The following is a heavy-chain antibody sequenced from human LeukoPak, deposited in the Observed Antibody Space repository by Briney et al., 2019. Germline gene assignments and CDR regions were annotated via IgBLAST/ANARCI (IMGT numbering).Heavy chain of an antibody. J-gene: IGHJ4*02. CDR2: ISSSNNYT. Sequence: NAGGSLRLSCAASGFTFSSYSMNWVRQAPGKGLEWVSSISSSNNYTYYADSVKGRFTISRDNAKNSLYLQMNSLRAEDTAVYYCARVPVALYHGSGSQIDYWGQGTLVTVSS. D-gene: IGHD3-10*01. V-gene: IGHV3-21*01. CDR3: ARVPVALYHGSGSQIDY. CDR1: GFTFSSYS.